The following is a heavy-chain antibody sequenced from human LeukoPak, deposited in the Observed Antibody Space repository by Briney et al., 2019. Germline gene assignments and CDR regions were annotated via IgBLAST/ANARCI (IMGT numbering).Heavy chain of an antibody. V-gene: IGHV3-30*18. D-gene: IGHD1-26*01. Sequence: PGRSLRLSRAASGFTFSSYGMHWVRQAPGKGLEWVAVISYDGSNKYYADSVKGRFTISRDNSKNTLYLQMNSLRAEDTAVYYCAKDRSGSYSFDYWGQGTLVTVSS. CDR3: AKDRSGSYSFDY. CDR2: ISYDGSNK. CDR1: GFTFSSYG. J-gene: IGHJ4*02.